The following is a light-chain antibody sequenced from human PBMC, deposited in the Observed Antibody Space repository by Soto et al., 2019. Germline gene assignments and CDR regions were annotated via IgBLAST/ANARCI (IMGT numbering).Light chain of an antibody. CDR2: GTS. Sequence: EIVLTQSPGTLSLSPGERATLSCRASQSLSSSYLAWYQQKPGQAPRLLIYGTSIRATGIPDRFSGSGSGTDFTLTISSLEPEDFAVYYCQQRSDWPFTFGQGTRLEIK. J-gene: IGKJ5*01. CDR1: QSLSSSY. V-gene: IGKV3D-20*02. CDR3: QQRSDWPFT.